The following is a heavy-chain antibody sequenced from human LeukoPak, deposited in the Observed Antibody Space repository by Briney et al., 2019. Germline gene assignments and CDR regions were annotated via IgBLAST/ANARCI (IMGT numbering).Heavy chain of an antibody. CDR2: ISYDGSNK. J-gene: IGHJ4*02. V-gene: IGHV3-30-3*01. CDR3: ARLLLWFGEFDY. D-gene: IGHD3-10*01. Sequence: SGGSLRLSCAASGFTFSSYAMHWVRQAPGKGLEWVAVISYDGSNKYYADSVKGRFTISRDNSKNTLYLQMNSLRAEDTAVYYCARLLLWFGEFDYWGQGTLVTVSS. CDR1: GFTFSSYA.